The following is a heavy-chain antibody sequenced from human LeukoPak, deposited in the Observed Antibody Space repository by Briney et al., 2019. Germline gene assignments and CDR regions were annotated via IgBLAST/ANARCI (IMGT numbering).Heavy chain of an antibody. CDR3: ARGRGYGPYFDY. Sequence: ECIGEINHSGSTNYNPSLKRRVTISVDTSKNQFSLKLSSVTAADTAVYYCARGRGYGPYFDYWGQGTLVTVS. V-gene: IGHV4-34*01. CDR2: INHSGST. D-gene: IGHD5-18*01. J-gene: IGHJ4*02.